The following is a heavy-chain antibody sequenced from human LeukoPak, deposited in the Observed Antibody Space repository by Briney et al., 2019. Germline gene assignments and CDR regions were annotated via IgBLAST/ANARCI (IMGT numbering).Heavy chain of an antibody. CDR1: GGSISSSSYY. Sequence: PETLSLTCTVSGGSISSSSYYWGWIRQAPGKGLEWIGEIHHSGRTSHNPSLKSRVTMSVDTSTNQFSLKMSAVTAADTAVYYCARAPGYYYDSSGYCLDYWGQGSMVTVSS. D-gene: IGHD3-22*01. V-gene: IGHV4-39*07. J-gene: IGHJ4*02. CDR3: ARAPGYYYDSSGYCLDY. CDR2: IHHSGRT.